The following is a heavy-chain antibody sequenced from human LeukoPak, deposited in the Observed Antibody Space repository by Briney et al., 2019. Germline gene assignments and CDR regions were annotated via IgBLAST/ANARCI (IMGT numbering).Heavy chain of an antibody. V-gene: IGHV1-69*10. Sequence: SVKLFCKASGRTFSSYNISWVRQAPGQGLEWMGGIIPILGIANYAQKFQGRVTITADNTTSTAYMELSSLRSEDTAVYYCARGKWFGELVYNWFDPWGQGTLVTVSS. CDR1: GRTFSSYN. J-gene: IGHJ5*02. CDR3: ARGKWFGELVYNWFDP. CDR2: IIPILGIA. D-gene: IGHD3-10*01.